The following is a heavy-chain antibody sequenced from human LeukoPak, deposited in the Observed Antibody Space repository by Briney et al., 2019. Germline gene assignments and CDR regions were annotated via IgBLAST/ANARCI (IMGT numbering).Heavy chain of an antibody. CDR2: ISGSGGST. Sequence: GGSLRLSCAASGFTFSTYGMNWVRQAPGKGLEWVSAISGSGGSTYYADSVKGRFTISRDNSKNTLYLQMNSLRAEDTAVYYCAKGGEDYYYMDVWGKGTTVTVSS. CDR1: GFTFSTYG. CDR3: AKGGEDYYYMDV. J-gene: IGHJ6*03. V-gene: IGHV3-23*01. D-gene: IGHD2-15*01.